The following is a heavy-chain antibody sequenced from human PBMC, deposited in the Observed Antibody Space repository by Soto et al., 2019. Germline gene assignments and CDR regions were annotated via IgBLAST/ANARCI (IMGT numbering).Heavy chain of an antibody. CDR1: GDSVSSNSAA. D-gene: IGHD6-19*01. V-gene: IGHV6-1*01. J-gene: IGHJ4*02. CDR2: TLYRSKWYN. CDR3: ARDWSSSGLYFDY. Sequence: SQTLSHTCAISGDSVSSNSAAWNWIRQSPSRGLEWLGRTLYRSKWYNDYTVSVKSRITINPDTSKNKFSLQLSSVTPEDTAVYYCARDWSSSGLYFDYWGQGTLVTVSS.